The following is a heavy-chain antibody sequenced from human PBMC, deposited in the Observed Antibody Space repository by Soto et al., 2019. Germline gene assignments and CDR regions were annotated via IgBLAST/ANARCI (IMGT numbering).Heavy chain of an antibody. V-gene: IGHV4-59*01. Sequence: QVQLQESGPGLVKPSETLSLTCTVSGGSISSYYWSWIRQPPGKGLEWIGFIFYSGSTSYNPSLKSRVTISTDPTEYQFSLNLTSVTSAATAVYYCASMIGDPVLSFDSWGQGTLVAVSS. D-gene: IGHD3-10*02. CDR2: IFYSGST. J-gene: IGHJ5*01. CDR1: GGSISSYY. CDR3: ASMIGDPVLSFDS.